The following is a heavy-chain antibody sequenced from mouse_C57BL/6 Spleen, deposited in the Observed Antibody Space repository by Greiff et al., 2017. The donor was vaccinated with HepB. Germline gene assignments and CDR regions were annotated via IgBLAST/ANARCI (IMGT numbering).Heavy chain of an antibody. V-gene: IGHV1-22*01. Sequence: EVQLQQSGPELVKPGASVKMSCKASGYTFTDYNMHWVKQSHGKSLEWIGYINPNNGGTSYNQKFQGKATLTGNKSSSTAYMELRSLTSDDSAVYYCAKGTTRGYFDVWGTGTTVTVSS. CDR2: INPNNGGT. J-gene: IGHJ1*03. CDR1: GYTFTDYN. D-gene: IGHD1-1*01. CDR3: AKGTTRGYFDV.